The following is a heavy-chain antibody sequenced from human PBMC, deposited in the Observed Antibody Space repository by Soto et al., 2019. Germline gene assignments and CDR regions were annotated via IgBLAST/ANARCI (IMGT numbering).Heavy chain of an antibody. J-gene: IGHJ6*02. D-gene: IGHD5-18*01. V-gene: IGHV1-3*01. CDR3: ARDGYTYGSPYYGMDV. Sequence: ASVKVSCKASGYTFTSYPTHWVRQAPGQRLEWMGWIDAGNGNTKYSQKFRGRVTFTTDTSASTAYMDLSSLRSEDTAVYYCARDGYTYGSPYYGMDVWGQGTTVTV. CDR1: GYTFTSYP. CDR2: IDAGNGNT.